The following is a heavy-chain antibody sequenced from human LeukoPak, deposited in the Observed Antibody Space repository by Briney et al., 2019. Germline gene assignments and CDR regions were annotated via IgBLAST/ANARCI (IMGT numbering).Heavy chain of an antibody. Sequence: PSETLSLTCAVYGGSFSGYYWSWIRQPPGKGLEWIGEINHSGSTNYNPSLKSRVTISVDTSKNQFSLKLSSVTAADTAVYYCARVGAPYYFDYWGQGTLVTVSS. J-gene: IGHJ4*02. CDR3: ARVGAPYYFDY. CDR2: INHSGST. CDR1: GGSFSGYY. V-gene: IGHV4-34*01.